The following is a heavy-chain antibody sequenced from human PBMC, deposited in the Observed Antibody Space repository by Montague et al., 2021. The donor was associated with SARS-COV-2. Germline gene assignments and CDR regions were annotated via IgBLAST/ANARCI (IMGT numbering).Heavy chain of an antibody. CDR2: ISSSGSTI. Sequence: SLRISCAASGFTFSSYEMNWVRQAPGKGLEWVSYISSSGSTIYYSDSVKGRFTISRDNAKNSLYLQMNSLRAEDTAVYYCARWVSDITIFGVVIARYFDYWGQGTLVTVPS. J-gene: IGHJ4*02. V-gene: IGHV3-48*03. CDR3: ARWVSDITIFGVVIARYFDY. D-gene: IGHD3-3*01. CDR1: GFTFSSYE.